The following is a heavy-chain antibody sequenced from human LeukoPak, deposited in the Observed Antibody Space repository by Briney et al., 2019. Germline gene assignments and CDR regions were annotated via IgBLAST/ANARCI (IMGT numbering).Heavy chain of an antibody. CDR1: GGSISSYY. V-gene: IGHV4-59*01. J-gene: IGHJ4*02. CDR3: ATRRGYDSSGYYFDY. CDR2: IYYSGST. Sequence: SETLSLTCTVSGGSISSYYWSWIRQPPGKGLEWIGYIYYSGSTNYNPSLKSRVTISVDTSKNQFSLKLSSVTAADTAVYYCATRRGYDSSGYYFDYRGQGTLVTVSS. D-gene: IGHD3-22*01.